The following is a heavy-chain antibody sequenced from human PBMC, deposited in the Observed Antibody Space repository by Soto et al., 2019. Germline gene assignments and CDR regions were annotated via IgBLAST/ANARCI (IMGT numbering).Heavy chain of an antibody. CDR2: IIPIFGTA. J-gene: IGHJ6*02. Sequence: SVTVSCTAAGGTFSSYAISLVRQAPGQGLEWMGGIIPIFGTANYAQKFQGRVTITADESTSTAYMELSSLRSEDTAVYYCARDPDFWSGYYTGRSGYYYYGMDVWGQGTTVTVSS. V-gene: IGHV1-69*13. CDR1: GGTFSSYA. D-gene: IGHD3-3*01. CDR3: ARDPDFWSGYYTGRSGYYYYGMDV.